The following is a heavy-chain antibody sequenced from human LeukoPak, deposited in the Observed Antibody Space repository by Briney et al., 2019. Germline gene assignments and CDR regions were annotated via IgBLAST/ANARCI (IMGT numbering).Heavy chain of an antibody. CDR3: ARDYAAGTPASYYYYYYGMDV. D-gene: IGHD6-13*01. CDR1: GFTFSSYA. CDR2: ISYDGSNK. Sequence: GGSLRLSCAASGFTFSSYAMHWVRQAPGKGLEWVAVISYDGSNKYYADSVKGRFTISRDNSKNTLYLQVNSLRAEDTAVYYCARDYAAGTPASYYYYYYGMDVWGKGTTVTVSS. J-gene: IGHJ6*04. V-gene: IGHV3-30*04.